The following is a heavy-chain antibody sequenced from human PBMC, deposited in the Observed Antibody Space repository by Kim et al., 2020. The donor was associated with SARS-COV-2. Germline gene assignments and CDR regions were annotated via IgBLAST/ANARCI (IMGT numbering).Heavy chain of an antibody. J-gene: IGHJ5*02. CDR1: FSPFPLSS. CDR3: ARAYDIVVVPAANNWFDP. V-gene: IGHV1-46*01. CDR2: INPSGGST. D-gene: IGHD2-2*01. Sequence: GKVPFPSSFSPFPLSSLPFVRQAPGQGLEWMGTINPSGGSTSYAQKFQGRVTMTRDTSTSTVYMELSSLRSEDTAVYYCARAYDIVVVPAANNWFDPWGQGTLVTVSS.